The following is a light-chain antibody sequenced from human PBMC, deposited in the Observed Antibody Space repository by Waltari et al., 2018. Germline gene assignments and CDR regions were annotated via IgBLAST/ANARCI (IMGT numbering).Light chain of an antibody. CDR1: QSISSW. CDR3: QQYNSDPWT. V-gene: IGKV1-5*03. Sequence: DIQMTQSPFTLSASVGDRVTITCRASQSISSWLAWYQQKPGKAPKLLIYKASSLESGVPSRFSGSGSGTEFTLTISSLQPDDFATYYCQQYNSDPWTFGQGTKVEIK. J-gene: IGKJ1*01. CDR2: KAS.